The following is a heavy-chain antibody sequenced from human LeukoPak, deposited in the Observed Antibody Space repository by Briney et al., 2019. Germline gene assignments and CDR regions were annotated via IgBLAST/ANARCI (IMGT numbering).Heavy chain of an antibody. CDR3: ARDRGYLTFDY. CDR1: GFTFSSYW. V-gene: IGHV3-7*01. CDR2: IKEDGSDK. J-gene: IGHJ4*02. D-gene: IGHD3-22*01. Sequence: GGSLRLSCAASGFTFSSYWMSWVRQAPGKGLEWVANIKEDGSDKYYMDSVKGRFTISRDNAKNSLYLQLNSLRAEDTAVYYCARDRGYLTFDYWGQGTLVTVSS.